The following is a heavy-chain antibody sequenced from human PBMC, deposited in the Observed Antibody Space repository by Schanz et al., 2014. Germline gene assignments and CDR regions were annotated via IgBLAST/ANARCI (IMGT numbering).Heavy chain of an antibody. J-gene: IGHJ2*01. Sequence: QVQLVQSGAEVKKPGASVKVSCKASGYTTFTDYYIHWVRQAPGQGLEWMGWSNPNSGDTNYAQKFQGWVAMTRDTSISTAYMEVSRLKSDDTAVYYCARLSVAGRPHVNYWYFDLWGRGTLVTVSS. CDR2: SNPNSGDT. CDR1: GYTTFTDYY. V-gene: IGHV1-2*04. D-gene: IGHD6-19*01. CDR3: ARLSVAGRPHVNYWYFDL.